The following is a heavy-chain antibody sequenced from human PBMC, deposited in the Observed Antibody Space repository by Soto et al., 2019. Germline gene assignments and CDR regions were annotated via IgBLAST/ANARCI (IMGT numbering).Heavy chain of an antibody. D-gene: IGHD5-18*01. CDR2: IWYDGSNK. J-gene: IGHJ4*02. CDR1: GFTFSSYG. CDR3: ARGGGAYSYGLYYFDY. Sequence: QVQLVESGGGVVQPGRSLRLSCAASGFTFSSYGMHWVRQAPGKGLEWVAVIWYDGSNKYYVDSVKGGFTNSRDNSKNARDVKMNRLRAEVTAVFYGARGGGAYSYGLYYFDYWGQGTLVTVSS. V-gene: IGHV3-33*01.